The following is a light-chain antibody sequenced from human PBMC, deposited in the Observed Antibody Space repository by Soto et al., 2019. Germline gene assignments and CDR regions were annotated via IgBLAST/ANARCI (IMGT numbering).Light chain of an antibody. CDR1: QSVSSIY. J-gene: IGKJ5*01. CDR2: GAS. Sequence: EIVLTQSPGTQSLSPGERVTLSCRASQSVSSIYLAWYQQKPGQAPRLLIYGASTRATGIPDRFSGSGSGTDFTLTISRLEPEDFAVYFCQHYGSSLITFGQGTLLEI. CDR3: QHYGSSLIT. V-gene: IGKV3-20*01.